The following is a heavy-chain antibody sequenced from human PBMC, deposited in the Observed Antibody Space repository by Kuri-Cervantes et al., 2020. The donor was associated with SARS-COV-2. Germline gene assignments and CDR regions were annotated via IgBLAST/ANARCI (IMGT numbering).Heavy chain of an antibody. Sequence: SQTLSLTCAVYGGSFSGYYWSWIRQPPGKGLEWIGEINHSGSTNYNPSLKSRVTMSVDTSKNQFSLKLSSVTAADTAVYYCARDTYYDFWSGYYKPHYYYYMDVWGKGTTVTVSS. V-gene: IGHV4-34*01. J-gene: IGHJ6*03. CDR2: INHSGST. CDR3: ARDTYYDFWSGYYKPHYYYYMDV. CDR1: GGSFSGYY. D-gene: IGHD3-3*01.